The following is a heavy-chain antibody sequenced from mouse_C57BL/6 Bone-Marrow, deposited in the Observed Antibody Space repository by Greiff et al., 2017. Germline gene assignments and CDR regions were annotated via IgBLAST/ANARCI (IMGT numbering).Heavy chain of an antibody. D-gene: IGHD1-1*01. V-gene: IGHV1-54*01. CDR3: AGVSYDCSYAAFAY. Sequence: VQLQQSGAELVRPGTSVKVSCKASGYAFTNYLIQWVKQRPGQGLEWIGVINPGSGGTNYNEKFKGKATLTADKSSSTVYMQLSSLTSEDSAVYFCAGVSYDCSYAAFAYWGQGTLVTVSA. J-gene: IGHJ3*01. CDR1: GYAFTNYL. CDR2: INPGSGGT.